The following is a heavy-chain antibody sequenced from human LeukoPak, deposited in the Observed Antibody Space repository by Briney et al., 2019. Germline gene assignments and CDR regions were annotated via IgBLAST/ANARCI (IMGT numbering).Heavy chain of an antibody. Sequence: GASVKVSCKASGYTFTSYCMHWVRQAPGQGLEWMGIINPSGGSTSYAQKFQGRVTMTRDMSTSTVYMELSSLRSEDTAVYYCARGGVPYCGGDCFIDYWGQGTLVTVSS. V-gene: IGHV1-46*01. CDR3: ARGGVPYCGGDCFIDY. D-gene: IGHD2-21*02. J-gene: IGHJ4*02. CDR1: GYTFTSYC. CDR2: INPSGGST.